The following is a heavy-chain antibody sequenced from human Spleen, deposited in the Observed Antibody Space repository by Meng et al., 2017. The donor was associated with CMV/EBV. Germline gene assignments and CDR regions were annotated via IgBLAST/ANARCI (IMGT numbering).Heavy chain of an antibody. CDR1: GFTSSNYA. D-gene: IGHD5-24*01. Sequence: GESLKISCAASGFTSSNYAINWVRQAPGKGLEWISAISGTGATTYYADSVKGRFTISRDSSKNTLHLQMNSLSVDDTAVYFCARSRATIYYFDSWGQGTLVTVSS. CDR3: ARSRATIYYFDS. J-gene: IGHJ4*02. CDR2: ISGTGATT. V-gene: IGHV3-23*01.